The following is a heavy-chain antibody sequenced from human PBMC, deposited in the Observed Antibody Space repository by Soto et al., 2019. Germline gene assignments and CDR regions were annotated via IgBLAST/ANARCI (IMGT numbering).Heavy chain of an antibody. J-gene: IGHJ6*02. Sequence: QVQLVQSGAEAKKPGSSVKVSCKTSGGTFSSYAINGVRQAPGQGLEWMGGIVPLFRTTNYAQKFQGRVTITADTSTYTVYMELSELSSGDTAVYYCARGGYSSTWSNLLDRSGLDVWGQGTTVTVSS. CDR1: GGTFSSYA. D-gene: IGHD6-13*01. CDR3: ARGGYSSTWSNLLDRSGLDV. V-gene: IGHV1-69*06. CDR2: IVPLFRTT.